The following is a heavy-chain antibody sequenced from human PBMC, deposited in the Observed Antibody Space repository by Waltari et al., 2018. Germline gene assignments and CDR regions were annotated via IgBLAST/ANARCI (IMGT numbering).Heavy chain of an antibody. J-gene: IGHJ4*02. CDR2: INQDGSGK. CDR3: ASRPSASYYVGVLDF. Sequence: QLVESGGGLVQPGGSLRLSCEVSGLTFSRHWMAWVRQAAGKGVKGVANINQDGSGKDDVDFVKGRFIISRDNAKNSWYLQRNTLGAEDTAVYFCASRPSASYYVGVLDFWGQGAQVTVSS. CDR1: GLTFSRHW. V-gene: IGHV3-7*03. D-gene: IGHD3-22*01.